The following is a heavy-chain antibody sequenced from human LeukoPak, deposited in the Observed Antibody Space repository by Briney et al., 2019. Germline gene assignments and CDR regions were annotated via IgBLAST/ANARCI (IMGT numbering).Heavy chain of an antibody. Sequence: VASVKVSCKPSGYSFTAYWIHWVRQAPGQGLEWLGWINPNSGGTNYVQKFQGRVTMTRDTSISTAYLEPSRLRSDDTAVYYCGFTVTYSYGMDVWGQGTTVTVSS. V-gene: IGHV1-2*02. CDR2: INPNSGGT. J-gene: IGHJ6*02. CDR1: GYSFTAYW. CDR3: GFTVTYSYGMDV. D-gene: IGHD4-17*01.